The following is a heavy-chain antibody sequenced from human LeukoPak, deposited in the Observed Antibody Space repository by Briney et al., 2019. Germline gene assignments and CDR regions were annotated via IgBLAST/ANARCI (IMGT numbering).Heavy chain of an antibody. V-gene: IGHV3-21*01. CDR1: GFTFSSYS. D-gene: IGHD6-6*01. Sequence: GGSLRLSCAASGFTFSSYSMNWVRQAPGKGLEWVSSISSSSSYIYYADSVKGRFTISRDNAKNSLYLQMNSLRAEDTAVYYCARAGGWGYSSSSGYYFDYWGQGTLVTVSS. J-gene: IGHJ4*02. CDR2: ISSSSSYI. CDR3: ARAGGWGYSSSSGYYFDY.